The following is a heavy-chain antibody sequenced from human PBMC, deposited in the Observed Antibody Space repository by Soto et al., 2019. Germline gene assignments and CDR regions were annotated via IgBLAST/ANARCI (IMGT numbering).Heavy chain of an antibody. D-gene: IGHD6-13*01. J-gene: IGHJ6*03. Sequence: QVQLVQSGAEVKKPGSSVKVSCKASGGTFSSYTISWVRQAPGQGLEWMGRIIPILGIANYAQKFQGRVTITADKSTSTAYMELSSLRSEDTAVYYCARYIAGNYYYYMDVWGKGTTVTVSS. CDR1: GGTFSSYT. CDR3: ARYIAGNYYYYMDV. CDR2: IIPILGIA. V-gene: IGHV1-69*02.